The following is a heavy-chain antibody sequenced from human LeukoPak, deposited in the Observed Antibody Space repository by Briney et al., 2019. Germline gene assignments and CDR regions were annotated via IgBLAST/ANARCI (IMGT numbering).Heavy chain of an antibody. CDR3: ARDRITVVRGGPVSWFDP. CDR1: GRSISSGDYY. J-gene: IGHJ5*02. D-gene: IGHD3-10*01. CDR2: IYYRGST. V-gene: IGHV4-30-4*01. Sequence: ASQTLSLTCTVSGRSISSGDYYWSWIRQPPGKGLEWIGYIYYRGSTYYNPSLKGRVTISLDTSKNQFSLKLSSVTAADTAVYYCARDRITVVRGGPVSWFDPWGQGTLVTVSS.